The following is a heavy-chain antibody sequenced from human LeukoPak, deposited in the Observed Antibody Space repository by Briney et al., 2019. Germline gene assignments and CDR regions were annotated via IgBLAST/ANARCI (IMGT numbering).Heavy chain of an antibody. D-gene: IGHD3-22*01. Sequence: ASVKVSCKASGYTFTSCDINWVRQATGQGLEWMGWINPNSGGTNYAQKFQGRVTMTRDTSISTAYMELSRLRSDDTAVYYCAVLYYDSSGYPYWGQGTLVTVSS. CDR2: INPNSGGT. J-gene: IGHJ4*02. CDR3: AVLYYDSSGYPY. CDR1: GYTFTSCD. V-gene: IGHV1-2*02.